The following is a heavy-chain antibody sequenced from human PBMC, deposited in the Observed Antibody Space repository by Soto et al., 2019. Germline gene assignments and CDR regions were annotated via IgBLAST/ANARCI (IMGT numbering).Heavy chain of an antibody. CDR3: ARQGLGYYMDV. V-gene: IGHV4-59*08. D-gene: IGHD3-16*01. CDR1: GGSLSSDY. J-gene: IGHJ6*03. CDR2: IYYSGST. Sequence: ASETLPLPCTVSGGSLSSDYWSWIRQPPGKGLEWIGYIYYSGSTNYNPSLKSRVTISVDTSKNQFSLKLSSVTAADTAVYYCARQGLGYYMDVWGKGTTVTVSS.